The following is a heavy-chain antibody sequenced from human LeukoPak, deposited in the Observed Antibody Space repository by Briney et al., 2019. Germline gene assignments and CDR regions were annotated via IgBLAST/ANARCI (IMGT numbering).Heavy chain of an antibody. CDR3: ARNPEELLNYFDF. J-gene: IGHJ4*02. CDR2: INPNSGGT. V-gene: IGHV1-2*02. CDR1: GYTFTSYG. Sequence: ASVKVSCKASGYTFTSYGISWVRRAPGQGLEWMGWINPNSGGTNYAQKFQGRVTMTRDTSISTAYMELSRLRSDDTAVYYCARNPEELLNYFDFWGQGTLVTVSS. D-gene: IGHD1-26*01.